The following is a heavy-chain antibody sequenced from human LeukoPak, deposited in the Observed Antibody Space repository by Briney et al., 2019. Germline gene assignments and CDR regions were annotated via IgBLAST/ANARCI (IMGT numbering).Heavy chain of an antibody. Sequence: GRSLRLSCAASGFTFSSYAMHWVRQAPGKGLEWVAVISYDGSNKYYADSVEGRFTISRDNSKNTLYLQMNSLRAEDTAVYYCARDPEWELLLDYWGQGTLVTVSS. CDR1: GFTFSSYA. V-gene: IGHV3-30-3*01. J-gene: IGHJ4*02. D-gene: IGHD1-26*01. CDR3: ARDPEWELLLDY. CDR2: ISYDGSNK.